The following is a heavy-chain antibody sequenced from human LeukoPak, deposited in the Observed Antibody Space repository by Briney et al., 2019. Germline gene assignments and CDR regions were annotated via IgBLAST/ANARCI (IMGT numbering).Heavy chain of an antibody. V-gene: IGHV3-30*18. Sequence: GGSLRLSCAASGFTFSSYGMHWVRQAPGKGLEWVAVISYDGSNKYYADSVKGRFTISRDNSKNTLYLQMNSLRAEDAAVYYCAKDHLPYYDFWSGPGASDYWGQGTLVTVSS. J-gene: IGHJ4*02. CDR2: ISYDGSNK. D-gene: IGHD3-3*01. CDR3: AKDHLPYYDFWSGPGASDY. CDR1: GFTFSSYG.